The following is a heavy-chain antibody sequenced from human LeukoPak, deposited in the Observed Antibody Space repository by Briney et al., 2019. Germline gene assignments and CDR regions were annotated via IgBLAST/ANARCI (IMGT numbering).Heavy chain of an antibody. Sequence: EASVKVSCKTSGYTFTSYYTHWVRQAPGQGLEWMGIINPSGGSTSYAQKFQGRVTMTRDTSTSTVYMELSSLRSEDTAVYYCARDGKYSSGWITAFDIWGQGTMVTVSS. CDR2: INPSGGST. CDR3: ARDGKYSSGWITAFDI. J-gene: IGHJ3*02. V-gene: IGHV1-46*01. D-gene: IGHD6-19*01. CDR1: GYTFTSYY.